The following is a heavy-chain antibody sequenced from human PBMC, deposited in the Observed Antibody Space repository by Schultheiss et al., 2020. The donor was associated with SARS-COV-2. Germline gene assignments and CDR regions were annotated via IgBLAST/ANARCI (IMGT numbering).Heavy chain of an antibody. CDR1: GGSISSGDYY. J-gene: IGHJ6*02. V-gene: IGHV4-30-4*02. CDR2: IYHSGST. D-gene: IGHD4-11*01. CDR3: AREIMAPRGLQYGMDV. Sequence: SETLSLTCTVSGGSISSGDYYWSWIRQPPGKGLEWIGYIYHSGSTYYNPSLKSRVTISVDTSKNQFSLKLSSVTAADTAVYYCAREIMAPRGLQYGMDVWGQGTTVTVSS.